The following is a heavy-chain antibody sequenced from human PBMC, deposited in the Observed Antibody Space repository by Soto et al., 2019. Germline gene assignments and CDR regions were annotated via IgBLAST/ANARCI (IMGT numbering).Heavy chain of an antibody. CDR3: AKLRWGSDNWFDP. CDR1: GFIFRDWF. Sequence: GGSLRLSCAASGFIFRDWFMSWIRQAPGKGLEWISYISKDSGRATRYADSVKGRFTISRDNSKNTLYLQMNSLRAEDTAVYYCAKLRWGSDNWFDPWGQGTLVTVSS. J-gene: IGHJ5*02. V-gene: IGHV3-11*01. D-gene: IGHD3-10*01. CDR2: ISKDSGRAT.